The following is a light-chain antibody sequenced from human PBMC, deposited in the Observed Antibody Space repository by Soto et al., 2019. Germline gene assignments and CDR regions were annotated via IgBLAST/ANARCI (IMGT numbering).Light chain of an antibody. CDR2: GAS. J-gene: IGKJ4*01. CDR1: QSVSSSY. V-gene: IGKV3-20*01. Sequence: ESVLTQAAGTLSLSPGERATLSCRASQSVSSSYLAWYQQKPGQAPRLLIYGASSRATGIPDRFSGSGSGTDFTLTISRLEPEDFAVYYCQQYGSSHQGLTFGGGTKVEI. CDR3: QQYGSSHQGLT.